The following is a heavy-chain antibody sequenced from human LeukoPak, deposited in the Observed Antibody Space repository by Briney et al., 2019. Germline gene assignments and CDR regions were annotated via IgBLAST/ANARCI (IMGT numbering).Heavy chain of an antibody. V-gene: IGHV3-23*01. J-gene: IGHJ4*02. Sequence: PGGSLRLSCVASRFTFSSYAMSWVRQAPGKGLEWVSAISGSGGSTYYADSVKGRFTISGDNSKNTQYLQMNSLRAEDTAVYYCAKDYHTEYYYDSSGYYPWGYWGQGTLVTVSS. CDR2: ISGSGGST. D-gene: IGHD3-22*01. CDR3: AKDYHTEYYYDSSGYYPWGY. CDR1: RFTFSSYA.